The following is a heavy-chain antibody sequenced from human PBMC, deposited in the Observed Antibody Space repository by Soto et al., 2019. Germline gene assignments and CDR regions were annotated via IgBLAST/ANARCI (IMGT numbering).Heavy chain of an antibody. Sequence: PGGFLRLSCAASGFTFSSYEMNWVRQAPGKGLEWVSYISSSGSTIYYADSVKGRFTISRDNAKNSLYLQMNSLRAEDTAVYYCATAAAGPFDYWGQGTLVTVSS. V-gene: IGHV3-48*03. J-gene: IGHJ4*02. CDR3: ATAAAGPFDY. CDR1: GFTFSSYE. D-gene: IGHD6-13*01. CDR2: ISSSGSTI.